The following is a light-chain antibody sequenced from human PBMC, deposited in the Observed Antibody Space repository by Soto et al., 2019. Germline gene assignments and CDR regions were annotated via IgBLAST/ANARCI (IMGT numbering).Light chain of an antibody. J-gene: IGLJ1*01. V-gene: IGLV2-14*01. CDR3: SSYTGRSTLVV. CDR2: DVS. CDR1: SSEVGGYNY. Sequence: QSALTQPASVSGSPGQSITISCTGTSSEVGGYNYVSWYQQHPGKAPKLMIYDVSNRPSGVSNHFPGSKSGNTASLTIAGLQAEDEADYCCSSYTGRSTLVVFGTGTKVTLL.